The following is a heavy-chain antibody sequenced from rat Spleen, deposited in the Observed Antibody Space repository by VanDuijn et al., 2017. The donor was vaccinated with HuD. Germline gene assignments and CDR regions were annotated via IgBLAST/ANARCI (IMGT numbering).Heavy chain of an antibody. CDR2: ISPGGGNT. CDR3: ARLGTEAIGNWFSY. Sequence: EVQLVESGGGLVQPGRSLKLSCAVSGFTFSNFGFVWVRQAPTKGLEWVASISPGGGNTFYRDTVKGRFTISRDNAKTTLYLQMDSLRSEDTATYYCARLGTEAIGNWFSYWGQGTLVSVSS. D-gene: IGHD1-11*01. V-gene: IGHV5S13*01. J-gene: IGHJ3*01. CDR1: GFTFSNFG.